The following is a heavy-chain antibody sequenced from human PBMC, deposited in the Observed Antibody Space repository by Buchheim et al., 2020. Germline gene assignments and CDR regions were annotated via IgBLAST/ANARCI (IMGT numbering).Heavy chain of an antibody. D-gene: IGHD1-26*01. CDR1: GDSISSDYW. V-gene: IGHV4-4*02. J-gene: IGHJ4*02. CDR2: IYHTGST. Sequence: QVQLQESGPGLVKPSGTLSLTCAVSGDSISSDYWWSWVRQAPGKGLEWIGQIYHTGSTNYNPSLKSRVTIRVDKSKNQFSLRLSSVTAADTAAYYCARTVEVQATHYFDYWGQGTL. CDR3: ARTVEVQATHYFDY.